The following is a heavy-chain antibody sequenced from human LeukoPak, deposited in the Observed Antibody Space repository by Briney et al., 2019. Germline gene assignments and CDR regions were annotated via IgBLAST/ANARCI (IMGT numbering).Heavy chain of an antibody. CDR2: IYRSGGT. J-gene: IGHJ3*02. CDR1: GYSISSGYY. CDR3: ARVRSSSWFDGFDI. D-gene: IGHD6-13*01. Sequence: SETLSLTCTVSGYSISSGYYWGWIRQPPGKGLEWIGSIYRSGGTYYNPSLKSRVTISVDTSKKQFSLKLSSVTAADTAVYYCARVRSSSWFDGFDIWGQGTMVTVSS. V-gene: IGHV4-38-2*02.